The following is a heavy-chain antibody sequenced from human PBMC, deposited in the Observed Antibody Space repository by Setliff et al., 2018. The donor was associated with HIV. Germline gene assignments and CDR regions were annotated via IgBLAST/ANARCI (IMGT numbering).Heavy chain of an antibody. J-gene: IGHJ4*02. D-gene: IGHD4-17*01. Sequence: SETLSLTCAVYGGSFSGYYWSWIRQPPGKGLEWIGEINHSGSTNYNPSLKSRVTMSVDTSKNQFSLKLTSVTASDTAVYYCARAAAGNTGPFDLWGQGSPVTVSS. CDR1: GGSFSGYY. V-gene: IGHV4-34*01. CDR3: ARAAAGNTGPFDL. CDR2: INHSGST.